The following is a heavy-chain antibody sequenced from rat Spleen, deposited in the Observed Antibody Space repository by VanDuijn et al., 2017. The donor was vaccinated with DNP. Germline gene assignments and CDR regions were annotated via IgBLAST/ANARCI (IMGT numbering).Heavy chain of an antibody. V-gene: IGHV5S23*01. CDR2: ITSRGGST. CDR3: ARQDYGGYRGWFAY. CDR1: GFTFSDYY. Sequence: EVQLVESGGGLVQPGRSLKLSCAASGFTFSDYYMAWIRQVPGKGLEWVASITSRGGSTFYRDSVKGRFTISRDNAKSTLYLQMNSLRSEDTATYYCARQDYGGYRGWFAYWGQGTLVTVSS. J-gene: IGHJ3*01. D-gene: IGHD1-11*01.